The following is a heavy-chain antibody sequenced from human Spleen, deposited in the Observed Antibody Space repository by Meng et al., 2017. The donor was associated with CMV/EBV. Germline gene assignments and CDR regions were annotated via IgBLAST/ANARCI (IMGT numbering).Heavy chain of an antibody. D-gene: IGHD3-10*01. CDR1: GFTFSTYS. CDR2: ISSSSAYI. J-gene: IGHJ6*02. CDR3: ARPQESPRV. V-gene: IGHV3-21*01. Sequence: GESLKISCAASGFTFSTYSMTWVRQAPGKGLEWVSSISSSSAYIYYADSVKGRFTISRDNAKNALYLQMNSLRAEDTAVYYCARPQESPRVWGQGTTVTVSS.